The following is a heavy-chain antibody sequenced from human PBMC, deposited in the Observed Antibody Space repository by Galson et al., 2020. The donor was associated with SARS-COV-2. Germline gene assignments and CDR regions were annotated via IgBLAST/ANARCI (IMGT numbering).Heavy chain of an antibody. CDR2: ISSSGSTI. CDR3: ARALRRELLFNYCYYMDV. CDR1: GFTFSSYE. J-gene: IGHJ6*03. V-gene: IGHV3-48*03. D-gene: IGHD1-26*01. Sequence: GESLKISCAASGFTFSSYEMKWVRQAPGKGLEWVSYISSSGSTIYYADSVKGRFTISRDNAESSLYLQMNSLRAEDTAVYYCARALRRELLFNYCYYMDVWGKGTTVTVSS.